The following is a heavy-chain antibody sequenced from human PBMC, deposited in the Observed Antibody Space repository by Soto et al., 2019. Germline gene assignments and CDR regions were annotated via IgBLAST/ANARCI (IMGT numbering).Heavy chain of an antibody. CDR1: GGSISSGGYY. J-gene: IGHJ3*02. CDR2: IYYSGST. D-gene: IGHD3-22*01. V-gene: IGHV4-31*03. Sequence: QVQLQESGPGLVKPSQTLSLTCTVSGGSISSGGYYWSWVRQHPEKGLEWIGYIYYSGSTSYNPSLTSRVTISVDTSKNQFCLKLSSVTAADTAVYYCARVFPQYDSSGYYPEAFDIWGKGTMVTVSS. CDR3: ARVFPQYDSSGYYPEAFDI.